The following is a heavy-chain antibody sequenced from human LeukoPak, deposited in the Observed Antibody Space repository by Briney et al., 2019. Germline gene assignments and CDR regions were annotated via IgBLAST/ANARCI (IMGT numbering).Heavy chain of an antibody. V-gene: IGHV4-39*07. D-gene: IGHD2-15*01. CDR2: IYYSGST. CDR1: GGSISSSSYY. Sequence: PSETLSLTCTVSGGSISSSSYYWGWIRQPPGKGLEWIGSIYYSGSTYYNPSLKSRVTISVDTSKNQFSLKLSSVTAADTAVYYCARVSARGWYFDYWGQGTLVTVSS. J-gene: IGHJ4*02. CDR3: ARVSARGWYFDY.